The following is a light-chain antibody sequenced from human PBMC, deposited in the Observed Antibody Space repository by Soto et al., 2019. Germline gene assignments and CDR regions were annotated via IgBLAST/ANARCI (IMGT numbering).Light chain of an antibody. Sequence: EVVLTQAPVTLSLSPGEIATLSCRASQSFRGLLAWYQQKPGQAPRLLIYDAYNRATGIPPRFSGSGSGTEFTLTISGLQSEDFAVYYCQQRRNWPITFGQGTLLEN. J-gene: IGKJ5*01. CDR2: DAY. CDR3: QQRRNWPIT. CDR1: QSFRGL. V-gene: IGKV3-11*01.